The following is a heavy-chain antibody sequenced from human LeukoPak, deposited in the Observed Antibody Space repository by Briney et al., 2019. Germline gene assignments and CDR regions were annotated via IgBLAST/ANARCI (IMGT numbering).Heavy chain of an antibody. V-gene: IGHV1-18*01. D-gene: IGHD6-19*01. Sequence: ASVKVSCKASGYTFTSYGISWVRQAPGQGLEWMGWISAYNGNTNYAQKLRGRVTMTTDTSTGTAYMELRSLRSDDTAVYYCARGGTSGWRTPNDDYWGQGTLVTVSS. J-gene: IGHJ4*02. CDR2: ISAYNGNT. CDR3: ARGGTSGWRTPNDDY. CDR1: GYTFTSYG.